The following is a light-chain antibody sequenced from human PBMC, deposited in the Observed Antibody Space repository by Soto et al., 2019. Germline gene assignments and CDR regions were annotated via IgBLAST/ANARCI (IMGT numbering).Light chain of an antibody. CDR2: KVS. Sequence: DVVMTQSPLSLPFTLGQPASISCRSIQSLVSSDGNTYLNWVQQMPGQSPRRLIYKVSNGDSGVPDRLRGSESGAYFTLKIGRVEAVDFVVYYCLRATHWPPFTFGHGTKVDF. V-gene: IGKV2-30*01. CDR1: QSLVSSDGNTY. CDR3: LRATHWPPFT. J-gene: IGKJ3*01.